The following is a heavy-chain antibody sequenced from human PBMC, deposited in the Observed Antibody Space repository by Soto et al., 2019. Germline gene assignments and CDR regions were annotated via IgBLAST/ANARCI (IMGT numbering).Heavy chain of an antibody. CDR3: AASRYEHMYV. CDR2: MFQSESS. CDR1: SGSISSRNW. D-gene: IGHD3-9*01. J-gene: IGHJ6*03. Sequence: QVQLQESGPGLVKPSGTLSLTCAVSSGSISSRNWWSWVRQPPGKGLEWIGEMFQSESSNYNPSLKIRIPLSVEKSKNQFSLRLSSVTAADTAVYYCAASRYEHMYVWCKGTTVTDSS. V-gene: IGHV4-4*02.